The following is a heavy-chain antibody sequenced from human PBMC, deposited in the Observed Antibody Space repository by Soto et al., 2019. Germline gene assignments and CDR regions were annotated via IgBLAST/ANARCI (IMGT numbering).Heavy chain of an antibody. CDR2: ISSDGKSE. V-gene: IGHV3-30*18. D-gene: IGHD3-22*01. J-gene: IGHJ4*02. CDR3: AKTITSYSGDSRGRRALVDY. CDR1: GFTFSTYG. Sequence: GGSLRLSCAASGFTFSTYGMHWVRQRPGKGLELVAVISSDGKSEHYADPVKGRFSISRDNSKNTLSLQMNSLRVEDTAVYYCAKTITSYSGDSRGRRALVDYWGQGTLVTVSS.